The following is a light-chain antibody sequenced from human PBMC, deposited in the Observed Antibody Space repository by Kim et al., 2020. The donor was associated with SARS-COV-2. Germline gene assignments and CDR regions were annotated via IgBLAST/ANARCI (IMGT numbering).Light chain of an antibody. J-gene: IGKJ1*01. V-gene: IGKV3-20*01. CDR3: HHYSGSPWT. CDR1: QSVWRNY. CDR2: GAS. Sequence: SPGEGATLSCRAIQSVWRNYIALYQQKPGQAPRLLIYGASTRATGIPDRFSASGSGTDFTLTVSRLEPEDFAMYYCHHYSGSPWTFGQGTKVDIK.